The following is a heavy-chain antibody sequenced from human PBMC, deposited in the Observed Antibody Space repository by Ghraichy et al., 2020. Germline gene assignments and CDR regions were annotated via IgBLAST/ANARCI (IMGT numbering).Heavy chain of an antibody. Sequence: SQTLSLTCTVSGGSISSGGYYWSWIRQHPGKGLEWLGYIYYTGGTYYNPSLKSRVTISVDTSKNQFSLNLTSVTAADTAVFYCARGYETIDYWGQGTLVTGSA. CDR1: GGSISSGGYY. CDR2: IYYTGGT. J-gene: IGHJ4*02. V-gene: IGHV4-31*03. CDR3: ARGYETIDY. D-gene: IGHD3-3*01.